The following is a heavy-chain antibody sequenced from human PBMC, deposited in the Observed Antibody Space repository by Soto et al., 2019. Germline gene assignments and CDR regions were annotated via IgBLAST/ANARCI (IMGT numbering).Heavy chain of an antibody. CDR2: IWYDGTQK. J-gene: IGHJ4*02. D-gene: IGHD4-17*01. CDR1: GFAFSNFA. CDR3: ARAGGTTVTGLWHFDS. V-gene: IGHV3-33*08. Sequence: VQLLESGGGSVQPGGSLRLSCAASGFAFSNFAMHWVRQPPGKGLEWLAAIWYDGTQKYYADSVKGRFIISRDNSKKTLYLEMNSLRAEDTAVYYCARAGGTTVTGLWHFDSWGQGTLVTVSS.